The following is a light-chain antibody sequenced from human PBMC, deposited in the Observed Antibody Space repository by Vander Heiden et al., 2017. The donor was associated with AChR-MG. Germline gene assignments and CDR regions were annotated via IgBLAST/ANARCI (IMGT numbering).Light chain of an antibody. CDR2: EVN. Sequence: QSALTQPASVSGSPGQSITISCTGTSSDVGSYNLVSWYQQYPGKAPRLMIYEVNKRPSGVSNRFSGSKSGNTASLTISGLQAEDEADYYCCSYAGSSTLVVFGGGTKLTVL. CDR3: CSYAGSSTLVV. J-gene: IGLJ2*01. V-gene: IGLV2-23*02. CDR1: SSDVGSYNL.